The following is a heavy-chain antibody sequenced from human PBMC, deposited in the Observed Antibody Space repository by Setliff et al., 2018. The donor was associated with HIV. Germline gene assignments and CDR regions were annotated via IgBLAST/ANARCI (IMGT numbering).Heavy chain of an antibody. D-gene: IGHD3-22*01. CDR3: ARYRYYYDSSGYGRWFDP. Sequence: PSETLSLTCTVSDGSISSSSYYWGWIRQPPGKGLEWFGNIYYSGSTYYNPSLKSRVTISVDTSDNQFSLRLNSVTAADTAVYYCARYRYYYDSSGYGRWFDPWGQGTLVTVSS. J-gene: IGHJ5*02. V-gene: IGHV4-39*01. CDR2: IYYSGST. CDR1: DGSISSSSYY.